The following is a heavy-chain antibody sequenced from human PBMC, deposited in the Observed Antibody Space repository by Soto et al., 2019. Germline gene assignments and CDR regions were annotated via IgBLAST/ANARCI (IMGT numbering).Heavy chain of an antibody. J-gene: IGHJ4*02. V-gene: IGHV2-5*01. CDR3: AHSYGVAPFDY. Sequence: SGPRLVNPXQALTLTCTFSGFSLSTSGVGVGWIRQPPGKALEWLALIYWNDDKRYSPSLKSRLTITKDTSKNQVVLTMTNMDPVDTATYYCAHSYGVAPFDYWGQGTLVTVSS. CDR1: GFSLSTSGVG. CDR2: IYWNDDK. D-gene: IGHD4-17*01.